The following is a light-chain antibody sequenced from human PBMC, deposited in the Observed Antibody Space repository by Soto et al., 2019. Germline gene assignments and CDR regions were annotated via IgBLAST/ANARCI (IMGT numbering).Light chain of an antibody. Sequence: EIVLTQSPVTLSLSPGERATLSCRASQSVSSRYFAWYQQKPAQAPRLLIYAASSMAAGLPDGFSGSGSGTDFSLTISRLQPEDVAVYYCHQYASSRTFGPGTKVE. V-gene: IGKV3-20*01. J-gene: IGKJ1*01. CDR3: HQYASSRT. CDR1: QSVSSRY. CDR2: AAS.